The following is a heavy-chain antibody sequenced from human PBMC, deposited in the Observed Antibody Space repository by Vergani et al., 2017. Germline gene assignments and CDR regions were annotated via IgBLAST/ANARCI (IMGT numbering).Heavy chain of an antibody. Sequence: QVQLQESGPGLVKPSQTLSLTCTVSGGSISSYYWSWIRQPPGKGLEWIGYIYYSGSTNYNPSLKSRVTISVDTSKNQFSLKLSSVTAADTAVYYCARVDLYCSSTSCWLWGQGTLVTVSS. J-gene: IGHJ4*02. D-gene: IGHD2-2*01. V-gene: IGHV4-59*01. CDR1: GGSISSYY. CDR3: ARVDLYCSSTSCWL. CDR2: IYYSGST.